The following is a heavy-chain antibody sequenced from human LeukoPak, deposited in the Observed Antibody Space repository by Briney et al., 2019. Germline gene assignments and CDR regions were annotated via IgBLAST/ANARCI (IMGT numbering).Heavy chain of an antibody. CDR1: GFTFSSYA. V-gene: IGHV3-30-3*01. Sequence: GSLRLSCAASGFTFSSYAMHWVRQAPGKGLEWVAVISYDGSNKYYADSVKGRFTTSRDNSKNTLYLQMNSLRAEDTAVYYCAKDRGGVSSRGNWFDPWGQGTLVTVSS. CDR3: AKDRGGVSSRGNWFDP. CDR2: ISYDGSNK. J-gene: IGHJ5*02. D-gene: IGHD2-2*01.